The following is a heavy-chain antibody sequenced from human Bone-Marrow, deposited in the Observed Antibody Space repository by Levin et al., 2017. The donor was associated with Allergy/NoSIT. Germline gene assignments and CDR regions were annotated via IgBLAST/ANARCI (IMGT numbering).Heavy chain of an antibody. CDR3: ARVRFCGRTSCYNYSDS. V-gene: IGHV3-74*03. CDR2: IDNTGKNA. J-gene: IGHJ5*01. CDR1: GFTFSTYW. D-gene: IGHD2-2*01. Sequence: PGGSLRLSCAASGFTFSTYWMHWVRQAPGKRPVWVSIIDNTGKNATYADSVKGRFTMSRDNAKNTLYLQMNSLRAEDTAVYYCARVRFCGRTSCYNYSDSRGQGALVTVSS.